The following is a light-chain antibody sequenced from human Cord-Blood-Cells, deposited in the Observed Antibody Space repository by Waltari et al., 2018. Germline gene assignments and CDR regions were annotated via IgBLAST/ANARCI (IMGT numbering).Light chain of an antibody. Sequence: EIVMTQSPATLSVSPGERATPSCRASQSVSSNLAWYQQTPGQAPRLLIYGASTRATGIPARFSGSGSGTEFTLTISSLQSEYFAVYYCQQYNNWTFGQGTKVEIK. J-gene: IGKJ1*01. CDR1: QSVSSN. V-gene: IGKV3-15*01. CDR2: GAS. CDR3: QQYNNWT.